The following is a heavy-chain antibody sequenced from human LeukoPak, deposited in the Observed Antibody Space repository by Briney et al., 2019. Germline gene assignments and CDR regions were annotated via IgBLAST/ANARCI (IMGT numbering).Heavy chain of an antibody. J-gene: IGHJ4*02. CDR2: IWSDGSNR. CDR3: XXXXXXGFDXXXSLDN. CDR1: GFTFSHYG. Sequence: GGSLRLSCATSGFTFSHYGMHWVRQAPGKGLEWVAVIWSDGSNRYYGDPVKGRFTISRDNFQRTVYLQMNSLRAEDTAVYYCXXXXXXGFDXXXSLDNWXQGTLVTVSS. D-gene: IGHD3-9*01. V-gene: IGHV3-33*01.